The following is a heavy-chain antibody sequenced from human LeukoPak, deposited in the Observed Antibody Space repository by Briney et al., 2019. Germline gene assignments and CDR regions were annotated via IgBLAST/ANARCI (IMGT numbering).Heavy chain of an antibody. CDR2: IYTSGST. V-gene: IGHV4-4*07. Sequence: PSETLSLTCTVSGGSISSYYWSWIRQPAGKGLEWIGRIYTSGSTNYNPSLKSRVTMSVDTSKNQFSLKLSSVTAADTAVYYCASLGSVAGTLYYYYGMDVWGQGTTVTVSS. CDR3: ASLGSVAGTLYYYYGMDV. J-gene: IGHJ6*02. D-gene: IGHD6-19*01. CDR1: GGSISSYY.